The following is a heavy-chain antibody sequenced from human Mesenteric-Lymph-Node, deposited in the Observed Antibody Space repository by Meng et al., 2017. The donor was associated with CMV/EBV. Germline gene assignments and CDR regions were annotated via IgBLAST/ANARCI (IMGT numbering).Heavy chain of an antibody. Sequence: VQLHQWGGGVFTPSGALPVPCAVYGGSFSGYYWNWIRQSPEKGLEWIGEINHSGSTTYNPSFTSRIIISVDTSTNKITLNMRSVNAADTAVYYCASGSSYDILTGYFDYWGQGALVTVSS. D-gene: IGHD3-9*01. CDR2: INHSGST. J-gene: IGHJ4*02. V-gene: IGHV4-34*01. CDR1: GGSFSGYY. CDR3: ASGSSYDILTGYFDY.